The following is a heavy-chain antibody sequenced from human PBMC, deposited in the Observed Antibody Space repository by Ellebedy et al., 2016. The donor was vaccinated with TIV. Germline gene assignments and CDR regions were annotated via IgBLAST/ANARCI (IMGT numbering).Heavy chain of an antibody. CDR3: SGAYGRATPKY. CDR2: IRNKANSYTT. CDR1: GLTFSDHH. D-gene: IGHD3-10*01. V-gene: IGHV3-72*01. Sequence: GESLKISCAASGLTFSDHHMDWVRQAPGKGLEWVGRIRNKANSYTTEYAASVKGRFTISTDESKNSLHLQMNSLKTEDTAVYFCSGAYGRATPKYWGQGTLVTVSS. J-gene: IGHJ4*02.